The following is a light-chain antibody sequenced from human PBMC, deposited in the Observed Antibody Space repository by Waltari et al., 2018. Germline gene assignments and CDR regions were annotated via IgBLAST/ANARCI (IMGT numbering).Light chain of an antibody. CDR3: ASWDDGLNGWV. J-gene: IGLJ3*02. CDR2: YNN. CDR1: SSNIGNNP. Sequence: QSVLTQAPSASGTPGQRVIISCSGSSSNIGNNPVNWYQQVPGTAPKLLIFYNNESPSGVPARLSGSKSGTSASLAISGLQSEDEADYYCASWDDGLNGWVFGGGTRLTVL. V-gene: IGLV1-44*01.